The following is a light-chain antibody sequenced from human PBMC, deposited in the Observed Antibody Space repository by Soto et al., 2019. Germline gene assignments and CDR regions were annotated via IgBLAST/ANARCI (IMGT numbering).Light chain of an antibody. CDR2: GNN. CDR3: QSYDSSLSGYV. V-gene: IGLV1-40*01. CDR1: SSNIGAGYD. J-gene: IGLJ1*01. Sequence: QSVLTQPPSVSGVPGQRVTISCTGSSSNIGAGYDVHWYQQLPGTAPKLLIYGNNNRPSGVPDRFSGSKSGTSASLAITGLQAEDEAYYYCQSYDSSLSGYVFGTGTKVTV.